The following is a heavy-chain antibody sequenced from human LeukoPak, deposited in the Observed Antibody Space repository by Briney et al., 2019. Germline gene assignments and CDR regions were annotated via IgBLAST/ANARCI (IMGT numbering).Heavy chain of an antibody. CDR1: GFTFNSYA. Sequence: PGGSLRLSCAASGFTFNSYAMSWVRQAPGQGLEWASGISGSGGDTYYAGSVKGRFTISRDNSKNALYLQMNSLRADDTAVYYCAKGHLSILFPFDSWGQGTLVTVSS. J-gene: IGHJ4*02. CDR3: AKGHLSILFPFDS. CDR2: ISGSGGDT. D-gene: IGHD2-21*01. V-gene: IGHV3-23*01.